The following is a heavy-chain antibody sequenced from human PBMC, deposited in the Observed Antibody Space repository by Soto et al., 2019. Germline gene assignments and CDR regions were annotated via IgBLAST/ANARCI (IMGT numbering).Heavy chain of an antibody. CDR3: ARVLLVSRYLPNSLHP. CDR2: IYYSGST. V-gene: IGHV4-31*03. CDR1: GGSSSSGGYY. J-gene: IGHJ5*02. D-gene: IGHD6-13*01. Sequence: SETLSLTCTVSGGSSSSGGYYLSWIRQHPGKGLEWIGYIYYSGSTYYNPSLKSRVTISVDTSKNQFYMKLSSVTAADTAVYYRARVLLVSRYLPNSLHPWAQASLVTRFS.